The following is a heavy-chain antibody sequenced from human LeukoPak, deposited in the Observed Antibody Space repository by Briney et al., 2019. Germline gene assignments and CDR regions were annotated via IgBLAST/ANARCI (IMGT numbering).Heavy chain of an antibody. CDR1: GGSISSGDYY. V-gene: IGHV4-30-4*01. Sequence: SETLSLTCTVSGGSISSGDYYWSWIRQPPGKGLERIGYIYYSGSTYYNPSLKSRVTISVDTSKNQFSLKLSSVTAADTAVYYCARERSITIFGVVTADAFDIWGQGTMVTVSS. CDR2: IYYSGST. J-gene: IGHJ3*02. CDR3: ARERSITIFGVVTADAFDI. D-gene: IGHD3-3*01.